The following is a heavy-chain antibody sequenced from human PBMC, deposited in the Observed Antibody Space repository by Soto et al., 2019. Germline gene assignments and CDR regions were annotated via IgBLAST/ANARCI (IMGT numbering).Heavy chain of an antibody. CDR2: INHSGST. CDR1: GGSFSGYY. V-gene: IGHV4-34*01. J-gene: IGHJ5*02. D-gene: IGHD2-8*01. Sequence: SETLSLTCAVYGGSFSGYYWSWIRQPPGKGLEWIGEINHSGSTNYNPSLKSRVTISVDTSKNQFSLKLSSVTAADTAVYYCARRYCTNGVCYTMAGNWFDPWGQGTLVTVSS. CDR3: ARRYCTNGVCYTMAGNWFDP.